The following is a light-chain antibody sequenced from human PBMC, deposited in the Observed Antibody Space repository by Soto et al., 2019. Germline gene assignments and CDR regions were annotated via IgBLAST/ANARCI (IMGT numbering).Light chain of an antibody. CDR3: QQYHSLVS. CDR2: DAS. Sequence: DIQMTQSPSSLSASVGDRVTITCQASRDIRKYLNWYQQKPGKAPKLLIYDASNLETGVTSRFSGSGSGTDFTFTISSLPSEDIATYYCQQYHSLVSFGAGTKVEIK. V-gene: IGKV1-33*01. CDR1: RDIRKY. J-gene: IGKJ4*01.